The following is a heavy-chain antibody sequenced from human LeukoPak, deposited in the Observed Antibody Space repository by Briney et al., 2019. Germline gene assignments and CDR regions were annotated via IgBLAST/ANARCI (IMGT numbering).Heavy chain of an antibody. CDR1: GGSISSSSYY. CDR2: FYHGGST. Sequence: PSETLSLTCTVSGGSISSSSYYWGWIRQPPGKGLEWIGTFYHGGSTYYNPSLKSRVTISVDTSKNQFSLNLTSVTAADTAVYYCARGPYYYDSSGYYRQYYFDYWGQGTLVTVSS. D-gene: IGHD3-22*01. V-gene: IGHV4-39*01. CDR3: ARGPYYYDSSGYYRQYYFDY. J-gene: IGHJ4*02.